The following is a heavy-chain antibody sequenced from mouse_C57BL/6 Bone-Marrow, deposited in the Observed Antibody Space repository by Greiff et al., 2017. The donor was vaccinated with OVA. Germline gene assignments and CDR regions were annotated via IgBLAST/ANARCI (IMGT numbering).Heavy chain of an antibody. CDR3: ASYDGYHWYFDV. CDR1: GYTFTSYW. J-gene: IGHJ1*03. D-gene: IGHD2-3*01. Sequence: QVQLKQSGAELVKPGASVKMSCKASGYTFTSYWITWVKQRPGQGLEWIGDIYPGSGSTNYNEKFKSKATLTVDTSSSTAYMQLSSLTSEDSAVYYCASYDGYHWYFDVWGTGTTVTVSS. CDR2: IYPGSGST. V-gene: IGHV1-55*01.